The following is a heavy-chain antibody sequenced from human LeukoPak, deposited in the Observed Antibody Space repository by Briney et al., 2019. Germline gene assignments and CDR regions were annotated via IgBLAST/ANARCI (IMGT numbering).Heavy chain of an antibody. Sequence: GGSLRLSCAASRFTFSSSAMCWVRQAPGKGLEWVSVISGSGGSTHHADSVKGRFSISRDNSKNTLYLQMNSLRGEDRAVYYGSSSPQKDYLDSPRVFQMWGQGTLVNISS. CDR2: ISGSGGST. J-gene: IGHJ3*02. D-gene: IGHD3-22*01. CDR3: SSSPQKDYLDSPRVFQM. CDR1: RFTFSSSA. V-gene: IGHV3-23*01.